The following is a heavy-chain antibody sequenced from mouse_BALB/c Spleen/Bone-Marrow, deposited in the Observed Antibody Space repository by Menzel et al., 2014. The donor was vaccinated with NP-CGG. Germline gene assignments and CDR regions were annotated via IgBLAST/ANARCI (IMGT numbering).Heavy chain of an antibody. Sequence: VQLQQPGAELVRSGASVKLSCTASGFNIKDYYMHWVKQRPEQGLEWIGWIDPENGDTEYAPKFQGKATTTADTSSNTAYLQLSSLTSEDTAVYYCNANWDYWGQGTTLTVSS. CDR2: IDPENGDT. J-gene: IGHJ2*01. CDR3: NANWDY. V-gene: IGHV14-4*02. CDR1: GFNIKDYY. D-gene: IGHD4-1*01.